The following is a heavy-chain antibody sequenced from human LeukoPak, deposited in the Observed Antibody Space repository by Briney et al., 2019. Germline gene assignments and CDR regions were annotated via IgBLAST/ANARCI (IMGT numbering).Heavy chain of an antibody. CDR1: GGTFSSYA. J-gene: IGHJ4*02. CDR3: ARGEGTLPWPHFDY. D-gene: IGHD3-16*01. Sequence: SVKVSCKASGGTFSSYAISWVRQAPGQGLEWMERIIPIFGTANYAQKFQGRVTITTDESTSTAYMELSSLRSEDTAVYYCARGEGTLPWPHFDYWGQGTLVTVSS. V-gene: IGHV1-69*05. CDR2: IIPIFGTA.